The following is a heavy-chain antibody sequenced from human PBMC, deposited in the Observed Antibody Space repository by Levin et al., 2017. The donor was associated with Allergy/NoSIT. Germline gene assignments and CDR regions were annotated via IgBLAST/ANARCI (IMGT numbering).Heavy chain of an antibody. CDR1: GFTFSSYA. D-gene: IGHD4-17*01. Sequence: LSLTCAASGFTFSSYAMHWVRQAPAKGLVWVAVISYDGSNKYYADSVKGRFTIARDNSKNTLYLQMNSLRAEDTAVYYCARDNYRRYGDYVSPRYYYYGMDVWGQGTTVTVSS. V-gene: IGHV3-30-3*01. CDR2: ISYDGSNK. J-gene: IGHJ6*02. CDR3: ARDNYRRYGDYVSPRYYYYGMDV.